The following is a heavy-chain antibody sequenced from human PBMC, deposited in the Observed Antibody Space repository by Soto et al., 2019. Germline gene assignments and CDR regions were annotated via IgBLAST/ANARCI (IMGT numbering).Heavy chain of an antibody. V-gene: IGHV3-74*01. J-gene: IGHJ6*02. CDR2: INSDGSST. CDR3: ARDAVTIFGVPSYGMDV. Sequence: GGSLRLSCAASGFTFSSYWMHWVRQAPGKGLVWVSRINSDGSSTSYADSVKGRFTISRDNAKNTLYLQMNSLRAEDTAVYYCARDAVTIFGVPSYGMDVWGQGTTVTVSS. D-gene: IGHD3-3*01. CDR1: GFTFSSYW.